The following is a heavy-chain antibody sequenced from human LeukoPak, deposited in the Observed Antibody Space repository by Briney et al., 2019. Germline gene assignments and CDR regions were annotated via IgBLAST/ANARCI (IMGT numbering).Heavy chain of an antibody. V-gene: IGHV3-74*01. CDR2: INSDGSST. Sequence: GGSLRLSCAASGFTFSSYWMHWVRQAPGKGLVWVSRINSDGSSTSYADSVKGRFTISRDNGKNTLYLQMNSLRAEDTAVYYCARGPHYYGSGSYPPDYWGQGTLVTVSS. CDR1: GFTFSSYW. J-gene: IGHJ4*02. CDR3: ARGPHYYGSGSYPPDY. D-gene: IGHD3-10*01.